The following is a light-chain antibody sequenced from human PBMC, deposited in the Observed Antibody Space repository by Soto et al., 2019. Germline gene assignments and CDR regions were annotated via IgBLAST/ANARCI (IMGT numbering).Light chain of an antibody. Sequence: EIVLTQTPGTVSLSPGERATLSCRASQSVRSTYFAWYQHKPGQAPRLLIFDASTSATGVPYRCSGSGSGTDFSLTISALEPEDFALYYCHQYGHSPVSFGGGTKVEIK. J-gene: IGKJ4*01. CDR2: DAS. CDR3: HQYGHSPVS. CDR1: QSVRSTY. V-gene: IGKV3-20*01.